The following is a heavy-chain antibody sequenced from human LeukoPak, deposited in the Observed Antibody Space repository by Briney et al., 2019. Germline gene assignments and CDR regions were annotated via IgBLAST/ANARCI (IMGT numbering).Heavy chain of an antibody. CDR3: AKDKYSALDY. CDR1: GFTFSTYA. D-gene: IGHD4-11*01. V-gene: IGHV3-23*01. Sequence: GGSLRLSCAASGFTFSTYAVSWVRQAPGKGLEWVSTISGTGGSTYYADSVGGRFTISRDNSKNTLYLQMNSLRAEDTAVYYCAKDKYSALDYWGQGTLVTVSS. CDR2: ISGTGGST. J-gene: IGHJ4*02.